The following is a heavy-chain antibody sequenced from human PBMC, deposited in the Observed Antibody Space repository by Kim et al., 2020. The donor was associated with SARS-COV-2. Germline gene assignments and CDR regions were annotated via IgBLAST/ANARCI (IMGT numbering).Heavy chain of an antibody. J-gene: IGHJ6*02. V-gene: IGHV3-33*01. Sequence: YYPDTVKGRLPITRDNSKSTLYLKMNSLRAENTAVYYCARDTRDYYGMDVWGQGTTVTVSS. CDR3: ARDTRDYYGMDV.